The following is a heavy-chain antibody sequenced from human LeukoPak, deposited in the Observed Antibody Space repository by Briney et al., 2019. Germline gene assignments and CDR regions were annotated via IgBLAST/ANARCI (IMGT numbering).Heavy chain of an antibody. CDR1: GFTFSDYE. D-gene: IGHD6-6*01. J-gene: IGHJ4*02. Sequence: PGGSLRLSCAASGFTFSDYEMNWVRQAPGKGLEWVSYISSTSSTVYYADSVKGRFTISRDNVKNSLYLQMNSLRAEDTAVYYCARGRDSSSSYPGYWGQGTLVTVSS. CDR3: ARGRDSSSSYPGY. CDR2: ISSTSSTV. V-gene: IGHV3-48*01.